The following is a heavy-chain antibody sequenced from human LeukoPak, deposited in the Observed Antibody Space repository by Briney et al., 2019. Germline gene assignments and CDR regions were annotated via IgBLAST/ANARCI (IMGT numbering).Heavy chain of an antibody. CDR1: GFTFSSYT. D-gene: IGHD6-13*01. CDR2: ISVGSNYI. V-gene: IGHV3-21*04. J-gene: IGHJ4*02. Sequence: GGSLRLSCAASGFTFSSYTMNWVRQAPGKGLEWVSSISVGSNYIYYADSVKGRFTISRDNSKNTLYLQMNSLRAEDTAVYYCARTIAAAGTWGQGTLVTVSS. CDR3: ARTIAAAGT.